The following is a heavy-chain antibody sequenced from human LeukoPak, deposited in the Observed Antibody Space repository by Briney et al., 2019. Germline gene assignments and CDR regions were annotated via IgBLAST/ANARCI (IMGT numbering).Heavy chain of an antibody. CDR2: MNPNSGNT. CDR1: GYTFTSYD. J-gene: IGHJ4*02. V-gene: IGHV1-8*01. Sequence: ASVKVSCKASGYTFTSYDINWVRQATGQGLEWMGWMNPNSGNTGYAQKFQGRVTMTRNTSISTAYMELSSLRSEDTAVYYCARAYYDSSGYYPRFDYWGQGTLVTASS. CDR3: ARAYYDSSGYYPRFDY. D-gene: IGHD3-22*01.